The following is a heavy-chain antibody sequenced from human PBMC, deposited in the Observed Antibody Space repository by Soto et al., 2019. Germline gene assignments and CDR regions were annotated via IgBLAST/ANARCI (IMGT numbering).Heavy chain of an antibody. J-gene: IGHJ4*02. CDR1: NGSITNFH. CDR3: AAYDSEGYFDY. V-gene: IGHV4-59*01. Sequence: PSETLSLTCTVSNGSITNFHWSWIRQPPGKGLEWIGYIYFSGSTNYNPSLKSRVTMSIDTSKNEFSLKLISVTAADTAAYYCAAYDSEGYFDYWGQGALVTVS. D-gene: IGHD3-9*01. CDR2: IYFSGST.